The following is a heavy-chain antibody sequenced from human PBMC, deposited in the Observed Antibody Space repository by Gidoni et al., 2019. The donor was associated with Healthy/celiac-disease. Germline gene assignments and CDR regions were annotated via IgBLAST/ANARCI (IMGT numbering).Heavy chain of an antibody. D-gene: IGHD6-19*01. CDR3: VKAYPYSSGNYFQH. J-gene: IGHJ1*01. CDR2: ISSNGGST. V-gene: IGHV3-64D*08. Sequence: EVQLVESGGGLVQPGGSLRLSCSASGFTFSSYAMHWVRQDPGKGMEYVSAISSNGGSTYYAESVKGRFTISRDNSKNTLYLQMSSLRAEDTAVYYCVKAYPYSSGNYFQHWGQGTLVTVSS. CDR1: GFTFSSYA.